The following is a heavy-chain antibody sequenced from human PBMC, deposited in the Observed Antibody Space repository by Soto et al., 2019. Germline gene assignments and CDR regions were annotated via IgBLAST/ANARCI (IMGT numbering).Heavy chain of an antibody. CDR1: GFTFSTYA. V-gene: IGHV3-23*01. CDR3: GKDPPGPAYYFDY. Sequence: EVQVLESGGGLVQPGGSLRLSCAASGFTFSTYAMTWVRQAPGKGLEWASAITGSGTTTYYADSVKGRFTISRDNSKNTLYLQMNSLRAEDTAVYYCGKDPPGPAYYFDYWGQGAQVIVSS. J-gene: IGHJ4*02. CDR2: ITGSGTTT.